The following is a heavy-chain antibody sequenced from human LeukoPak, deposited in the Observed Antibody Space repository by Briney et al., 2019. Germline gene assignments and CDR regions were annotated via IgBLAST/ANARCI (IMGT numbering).Heavy chain of an antibody. J-gene: IGHJ6*02. CDR1: GGTFSSYA. Sequence: SVKVSCKASGGTFSSYAISWVRQAPGQGLEWMGGIIPIFGTANYAQKFQGRVTITADESTSTAYMELSSLRSEDTAVYYCARSDYYCGGDYYTYYYGMDVWGQGTTVTVSS. CDR2: IIPIFGTA. CDR3: ARSDYYCGGDYYTYYYGMDV. V-gene: IGHV1-69*01. D-gene: IGHD2-21*02.